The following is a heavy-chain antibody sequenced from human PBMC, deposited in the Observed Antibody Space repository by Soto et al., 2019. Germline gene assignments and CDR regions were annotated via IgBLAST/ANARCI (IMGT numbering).Heavy chain of an antibody. CDR2: ISYDGSNK. CDR3: ARPMTRDY. Sequence: QVQLVESGGGVVQPGRSLRLSCAASGFTFSSYAMHWVRQAPGKGLEWVAVISYDGSNKYYADSVKGRFTISRDNSKNGRYLQMNSLRAEDTAVYYCARPMTRDYWGQGTLVTVSS. CDR1: GFTFSSYA. J-gene: IGHJ4*02. V-gene: IGHV3-30-3*01.